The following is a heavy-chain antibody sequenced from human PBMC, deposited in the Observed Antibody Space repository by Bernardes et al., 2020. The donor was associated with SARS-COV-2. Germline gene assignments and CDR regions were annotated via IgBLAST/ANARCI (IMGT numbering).Heavy chain of an antibody. CDR2: INPSGGST. J-gene: IGHJ6*02. Sequence: ASVKVSCKASGYTFTSYYMHWVRQAPGQGLEWMGIINPSGGSTSYAQKFQGRVTMTRDTSTSTVYMELSSLRSEDTAVYYCARDPRRYFDWLFTGGTRDYYYGMDVWGQGTTVTVSS. CDR3: ARDPRRYFDWLFTGGTRDYYYGMDV. CDR1: GYTFTSYY. V-gene: IGHV1-46*01. D-gene: IGHD3-9*01.